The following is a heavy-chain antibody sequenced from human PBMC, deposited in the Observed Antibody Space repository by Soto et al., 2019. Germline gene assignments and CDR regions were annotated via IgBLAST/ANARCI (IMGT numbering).Heavy chain of an antibody. D-gene: IGHD6-19*01. CDR1: GLTLGDYL. J-gene: IGHJ4*02. CDR2: IRSKAYGGTT. CDR3: TRILQWLTTFDY. Sequence: GGSLRLSCTASGLTLGDYLLGWFRQAPGKGLEGVGFIRSKAYGGTTEYAASVKGRFTISRDDSRSIAYLQMNSLKTEDTAVYYCTRILQWLTTFDYWGQGTLVTVSS. V-gene: IGHV3-49*03.